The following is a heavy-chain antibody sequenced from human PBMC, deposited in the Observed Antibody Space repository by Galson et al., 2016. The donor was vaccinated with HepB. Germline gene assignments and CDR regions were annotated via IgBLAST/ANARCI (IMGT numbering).Heavy chain of an antibody. D-gene: IGHD2-15*01. V-gene: IGHV3-30*04. Sequence: SLRLSCAASGFTFSSYAMHWVRQVPGKGLQWVALIAYDGSNKFADPVKGRFTISRDNAKNSLDLQMISLRAEDTAVYYCARDTVVMVVAALVFDIWGQGTMVTVSS. CDR3: ARDTVVMVVAALVFDI. J-gene: IGHJ3*02. CDR2: IAYDGSNK. CDR1: GFTFSSYA.